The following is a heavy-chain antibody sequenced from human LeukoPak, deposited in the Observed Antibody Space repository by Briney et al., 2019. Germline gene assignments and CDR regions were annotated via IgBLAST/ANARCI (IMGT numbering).Heavy chain of an antibody. CDR3: ARGSSGWYVYFDY. J-gene: IGHJ4*02. V-gene: IGHV4-34*01. D-gene: IGHD6-19*01. CDR2: INHSGST. CDR1: GGSFSGYY. Sequence: KPSETLSLTCAVYGGSFSGYYWSWIRQPPGKGLERIGEINHSGSTNYNPSLKSRVTISVDTSKNQFSLKLSSVTAADTAVYYCARGSSGWYVYFDYWGQGTLVTVSS.